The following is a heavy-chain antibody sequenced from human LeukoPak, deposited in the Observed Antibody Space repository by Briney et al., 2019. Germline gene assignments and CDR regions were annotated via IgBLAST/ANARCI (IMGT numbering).Heavy chain of an antibody. D-gene: IGHD6-19*01. Sequence: GRSLRLSCAASGFTFSSYGMHWVRQAPGKGLEWVAFIRYDGSNKYYADSVRGRFTISRDNSKNTLYLQMNSLRAEDMAVYFCXKGSKAVLFTRDHYMDVWGKGTTVTISS. CDR3: XKGSKAVLFTRDHYMDV. V-gene: IGHV3-30*02. J-gene: IGHJ6*03. CDR1: GFTFSSYG. CDR2: IRYDGSNK.